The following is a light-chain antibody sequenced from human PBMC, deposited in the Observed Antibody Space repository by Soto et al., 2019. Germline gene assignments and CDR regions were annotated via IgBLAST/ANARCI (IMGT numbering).Light chain of an antibody. V-gene: IGKV3-15*01. J-gene: IGKJ1*01. Sequence: ETVMTQSPATLSVSPGERATLSCRASQSISSNLAWYHQKPGQAPRLLIYGASTRATSFPARFSGSGSGTDFTLTISSLQSEDFAVYYCQQYNNWPWTFGQGTKVDI. CDR1: QSISSN. CDR2: GAS. CDR3: QQYNNWPWT.